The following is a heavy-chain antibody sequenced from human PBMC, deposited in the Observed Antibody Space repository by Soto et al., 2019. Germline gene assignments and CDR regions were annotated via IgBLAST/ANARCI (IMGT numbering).Heavy chain of an antibody. V-gene: IGHV1-2*04. CDR3: ARDNGSGSYHNVRYYGMDV. CDR1: GYTFTGYY. Sequence: QVQLVQSGAEVKKPGASVKVSCKASGYTFTGYYMHWVRQAPGQGLEWMGWINPNSGGTNYAQKFQGWVTMTRDTSISTAYMELSRLRSDDTAVYYCARDNGSGSYHNVRYYGMDVWGQGTTVTVSS. D-gene: IGHD3-10*01. CDR2: INPNSGGT. J-gene: IGHJ6*02.